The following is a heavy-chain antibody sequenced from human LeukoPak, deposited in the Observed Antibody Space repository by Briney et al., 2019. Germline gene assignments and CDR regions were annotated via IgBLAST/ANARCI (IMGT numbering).Heavy chain of an antibody. V-gene: IGHV4-38-2*02. CDR2: IYHSGST. J-gene: IGHJ2*01. Sequence: PSETLSLTCTVSGYSISSGYYWGWIRQPPGKGLEWIGYIYHSGSTYYDPSLKSRVTISVDRSKNQFSLKLSSVTAADTAVYYCARTLLGYCSSTSCYTYWYFDLWGRGTLVTVSS. CDR3: ARTLLGYCSSTSCYTYWYFDL. CDR1: GYSISSGYY. D-gene: IGHD2-2*02.